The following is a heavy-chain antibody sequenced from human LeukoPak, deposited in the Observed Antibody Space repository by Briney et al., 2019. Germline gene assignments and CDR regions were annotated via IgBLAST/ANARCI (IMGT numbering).Heavy chain of an antibody. CDR2: INHSGST. Sequence: SETLSLTCAVYGGSFSGYYWSWIRQPPGKGLKWIGEINHSGSTNYNPSLKSRVTISVDTSKNQFSLKLSSVTAADTAVYYCARRRITMVRGVILDWFDPWGQGTLVTVSS. CDR3: ARRRITMVRGVILDWFDP. CDR1: GGSFSGYY. J-gene: IGHJ5*02. V-gene: IGHV4-34*01. D-gene: IGHD3-10*01.